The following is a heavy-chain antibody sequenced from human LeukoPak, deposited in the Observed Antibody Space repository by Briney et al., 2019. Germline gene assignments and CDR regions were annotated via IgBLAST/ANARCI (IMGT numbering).Heavy chain of an antibody. CDR1: GFTFSSYA. Sequence: PGGSLRLSCGASGFTFSSYAMSWVRQAPGKGVEGVSAISGSGGSTSYADSVKGRFTISRDNSKNTLYLQMNNLRAEDTAVYYCAKVSGGSSLPAYFDYWGQGTLVTVSS. D-gene: IGHD2-15*01. CDR2: ISGSGGST. CDR3: AKVSGGSSLPAYFDY. V-gene: IGHV3-23*01. J-gene: IGHJ4*02.